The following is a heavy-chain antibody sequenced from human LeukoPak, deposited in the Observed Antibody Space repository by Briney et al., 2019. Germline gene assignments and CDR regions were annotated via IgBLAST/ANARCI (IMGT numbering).Heavy chain of an antibody. CDR2: IRRKTSGGTT. CDR3: TRVFLRDGYNSIDY. J-gene: IGHJ4*01. D-gene: IGHD5-24*01. Sequence: GRSLRLSCTASGFTFGDYEMIWVRQAPGKGLEWVAFIRRKTSGGTTEYAASVKGRFTISRDDSKSIAYLQMNSLKTEDTAVYYCTRVFLRDGYNSIDYWGHGTLVTVSS. CDR1: GFTFGDYE. V-gene: IGHV3-49*04.